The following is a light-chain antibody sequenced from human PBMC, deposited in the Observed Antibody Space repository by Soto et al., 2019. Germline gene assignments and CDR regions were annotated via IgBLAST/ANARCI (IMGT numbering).Light chain of an antibody. Sequence: IELTQSPGTLSLSPGERATLSCRASQSFXSQNGAWYPQNPGQAPRLPXVCASTRATGIPDRLSGRGSATDVSLTISRMEPEEFAVYCCQQYGSSTCTFGQGTKVDI. CDR2: CAS. CDR3: QQYGSSTCT. CDR1: QSFXSQN. J-gene: IGKJ1*01. V-gene: IGKV3-20*01.